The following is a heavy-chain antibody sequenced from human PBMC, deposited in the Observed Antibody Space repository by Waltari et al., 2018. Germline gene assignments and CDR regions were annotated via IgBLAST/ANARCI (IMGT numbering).Heavy chain of an antibody. V-gene: IGHV4-31*03. CDR2: IYYSGST. Sequence: QVRLQESGPGLVKPSQTLSLTCTVSGGSISSGDYYWSWIRQHPGKGLEWIGYIYYSGSTYYTPALKSRITISIDTSKNQFSLKLSSVTAADTAVYYCARVTPPGSYYGSGSYKDWGQGTLVTVSS. J-gene: IGHJ4*02. CDR1: GGSISSGDYY. D-gene: IGHD3-10*01. CDR3: ARVTPPGSYYGSGSYKD.